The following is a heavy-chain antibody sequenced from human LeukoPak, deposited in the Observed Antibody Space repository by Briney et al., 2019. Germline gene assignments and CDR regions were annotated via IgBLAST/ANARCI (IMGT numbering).Heavy chain of an antibody. V-gene: IGHV4-39*01. D-gene: IGHD6-19*01. CDR3: ARLNSLGYSSGWYPDY. J-gene: IGHJ4*02. CDR2: IYYSGST. Sequence: ESSETLSLTCTVSGGSISSSSYYWGWIRQPPGKGLEWIGSIYYSGSTYYNPSLKSRVTISVDTSKNQFSLKLSSVTAADTAVYYCARLNSLGYSSGWYPDYWGQGTLVTVSS. CDR1: GGSISSSSYY.